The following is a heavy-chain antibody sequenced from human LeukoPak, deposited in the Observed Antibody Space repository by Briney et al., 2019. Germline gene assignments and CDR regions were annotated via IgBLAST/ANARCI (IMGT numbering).Heavy chain of an antibody. V-gene: IGHV3-30*03. J-gene: IGHJ4*02. CDR3: ARDGIAVAGRYYFDY. CDR2: ISYDGSNK. CDR1: GFTFSSYS. Sequence: QPGGSLRLSCAASGFTFSSYSMNWVRQAPGKGLEWVAVISYDGSNKYYADSVKGRFTISRDNSKNTLYLQMNSLRAEDTAVYYCARDGIAVAGRYYFDYWGQGTLVTVSS. D-gene: IGHD6-19*01.